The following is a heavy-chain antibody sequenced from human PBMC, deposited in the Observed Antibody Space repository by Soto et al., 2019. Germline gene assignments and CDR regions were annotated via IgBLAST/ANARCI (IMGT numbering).Heavy chain of an antibody. CDR1: GGSIISGY. Sequence: NPSETLSLTCTVSGGSIISGYWSWIRQPPGKGLEWIGYISYSGNTNFNPSLKSRVTMSVDTPKNQFSLRLSSVTTADTAVYYCAGLRGYAGSPIDYWGQGTLVTV. CDR3: AGLRGYAGSPIDY. D-gene: IGHD2-15*01. V-gene: IGHV4-59*12. J-gene: IGHJ4*02. CDR2: ISYSGNT.